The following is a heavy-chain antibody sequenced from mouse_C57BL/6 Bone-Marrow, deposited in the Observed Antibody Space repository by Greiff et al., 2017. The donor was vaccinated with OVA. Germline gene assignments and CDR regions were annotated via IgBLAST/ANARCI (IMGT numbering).Heavy chain of an antibody. CDR1: GYTFTSYW. CDR3: ARGGNFYYWYFDV. J-gene: IGHJ1*03. Sequence: VKLQQPGAELVKPGASVKLSCKASGYTFTSYWMHWVKQRPGPGLEWIGMIHPNSGSTTYNEKFKSKATLTVAKSSSTAYMQLSSLTSEDSAVYYCARGGNFYYWYFDVGGTGTTVTVSS. V-gene: IGHV1-64*01. CDR2: IHPNSGST.